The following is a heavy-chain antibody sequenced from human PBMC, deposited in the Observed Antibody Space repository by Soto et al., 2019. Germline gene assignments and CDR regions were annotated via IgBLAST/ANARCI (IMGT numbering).Heavy chain of an antibody. Sequence: NPSETLSLTCTVSGGSVSSGSYYWSWIRQPPGKGLEWIGYTYYSGSTNYNPSLKSRVTISVDTSKNQFSLKLSSVTAADTAVYYCARELAGWFDPWGQGTLVTVSS. D-gene: IGHD1-1*01. J-gene: IGHJ5*02. CDR2: TYYSGST. V-gene: IGHV4-61*01. CDR1: GGSVSSGSYY. CDR3: ARELAGWFDP.